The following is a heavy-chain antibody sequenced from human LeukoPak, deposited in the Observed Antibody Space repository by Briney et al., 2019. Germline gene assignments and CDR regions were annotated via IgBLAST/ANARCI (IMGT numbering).Heavy chain of an antibody. CDR2: IYYSGST. D-gene: IGHD6-19*01. CDR1: GGSISSYY. Sequence: SETLSLTCTVSGGSISSYYWSWIRQPPGKGLEWIGYIYYSGSTNYNPSLKSRVTISADTSKNQFSLKLSSVTAADTAVYYCARGSGWYWYWGQGTLVTVSS. V-gene: IGHV4-59*01. J-gene: IGHJ4*02. CDR3: ARGSGWYWY.